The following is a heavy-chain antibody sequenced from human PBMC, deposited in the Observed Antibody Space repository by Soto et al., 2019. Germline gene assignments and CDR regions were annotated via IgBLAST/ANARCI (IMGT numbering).Heavy chain of an antibody. CDR1: GFTFDSYW. V-gene: IGHV3-7*03. CDR3: ARSFSTSWYNWFDP. Sequence: LRLSCAASGFTFDSYWMSWVRQAPGKGLEWVANIKLDGSEKYYVDSVKGRFTISRDNAKNSLYLQMNSLRAEDTAVYYCARSFSTSWYNWFDPWGQGTLVTVSS. D-gene: IGHD2-2*01. J-gene: IGHJ5*02. CDR2: IKLDGSEK.